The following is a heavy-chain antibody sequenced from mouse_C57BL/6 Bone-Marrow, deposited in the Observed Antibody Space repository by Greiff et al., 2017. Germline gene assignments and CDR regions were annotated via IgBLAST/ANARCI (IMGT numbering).Heavy chain of an antibody. J-gene: IGHJ3*01. CDR3: ARDGYDAWFAY. CDR1: GYAFSGSW. D-gene: IGHD2-2*01. Sequence: VKLMESGPELVKPGASVKISCKASGYAFSGSWMNWVKQRSGKGLEWIGRIYPGDGDTNYNGKFKGKATLAADKSSSTAYMQLSSLTSEDSAVXFCARDGYDAWFAYWGQGTLVTVSA. V-gene: IGHV1-82*01. CDR2: IYPGDGDT.